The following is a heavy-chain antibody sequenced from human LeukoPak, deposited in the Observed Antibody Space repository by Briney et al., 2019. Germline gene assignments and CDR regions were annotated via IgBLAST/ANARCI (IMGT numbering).Heavy chain of an antibody. CDR2: ISGSADNT. J-gene: IGHJ4*02. Sequence: GGSPRLSCTASGFTLSSYAMSWVRQAPGEGLEWVSTISGSADNTNYAEAVKGRFTIPRDNSKNTMYLQMNSLRAEDTAVYYCAKQGFGCWGQGTLVTVSS. V-gene: IGHV3-23*01. CDR3: AKQGFGC. CDR1: GFTLSSYA.